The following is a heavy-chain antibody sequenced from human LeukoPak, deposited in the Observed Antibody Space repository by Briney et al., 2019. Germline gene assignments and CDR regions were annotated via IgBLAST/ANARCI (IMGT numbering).Heavy chain of an antibody. Sequence: ASVKVSCKASGHTFTSYYMHWVRQAPGQGLEWMGIINPSGGSTTYAQKFQGRVTMTRDTSISTAYMELSSLRSDDTAVYYCARGGPVTMIWGVIDYWGQGTLVTVS. CDR3: ARGGPVTMIWGVIDY. CDR2: INPSGGST. D-gene: IGHD3-10*01. J-gene: IGHJ4*02. V-gene: IGHV1-46*01. CDR1: GHTFTSYY.